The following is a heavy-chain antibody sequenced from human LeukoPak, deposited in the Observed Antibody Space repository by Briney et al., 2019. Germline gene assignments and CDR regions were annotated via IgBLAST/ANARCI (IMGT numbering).Heavy chain of an antibody. CDR2: ISAKNGNR. Sequence: ASVKVACKASGYTFISNGINWVRQAPGQGLEWMGWISAKNGNRNYAQKFQGRVSMTTDTSTSTAYMELRSLRSDDTAVYYCARAMTRNAFDIWGQGTVVTVSS. D-gene: IGHD2-2*01. CDR3: ARAMTRNAFDI. CDR1: GYTFISNG. V-gene: IGHV1-18*04. J-gene: IGHJ3*02.